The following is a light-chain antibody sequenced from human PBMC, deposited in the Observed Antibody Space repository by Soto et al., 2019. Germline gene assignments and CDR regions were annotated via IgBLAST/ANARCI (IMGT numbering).Light chain of an antibody. Sequence: DIQMTQSPSSLSASVGDRVTITSRASPTISSYLNWYQQSPGKAPKLLIYAASSLQSGVPSRFSGSGSGTDFTLTISSLQPEDFATYYCQQSSNIPYTFGQGTKLEIK. J-gene: IGKJ2*01. CDR3: QQSSNIPYT. CDR2: AAS. V-gene: IGKV1-39*01. CDR1: PTISSY.